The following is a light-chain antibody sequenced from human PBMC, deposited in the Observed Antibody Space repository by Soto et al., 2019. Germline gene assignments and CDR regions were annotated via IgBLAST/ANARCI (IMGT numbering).Light chain of an antibody. V-gene: IGKV1-39*01. CDR2: AAS. J-gene: IGKJ5*01. CDR1: QSISRY. Sequence: LQMTQSPSSLSESVGDSSTITCRASQSISRYLHWYQQKTGRXPXXLIYAASSLHSGVPSRFTAGGSGTDYTLTISSLQPEEVATYYCQQGFSTPITLGQGTRWRL. CDR3: QQGFSTPIT.